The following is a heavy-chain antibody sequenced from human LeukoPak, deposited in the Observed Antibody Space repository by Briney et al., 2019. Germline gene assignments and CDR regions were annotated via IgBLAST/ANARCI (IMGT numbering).Heavy chain of an antibody. D-gene: IGHD6-13*01. CDR2: IYHSGST. CDR3: ARLGIAAALFDY. J-gene: IGHJ4*02. V-gene: IGHV4-30-2*01. Sequence: SQTLSLTCTVSGGSISSGGYYWSWIRQPPGKGLEWIGYIYHSGSTTYNPSLESRVTMSVDTSKNQFSLKLNSVTAADTAVYYCARLGIAAALFDYWGQGTLVTVSS. CDR1: GGSISSGGYY.